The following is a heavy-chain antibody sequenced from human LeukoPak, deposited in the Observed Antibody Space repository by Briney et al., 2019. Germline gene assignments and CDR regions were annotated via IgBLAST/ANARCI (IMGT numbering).Heavy chain of an antibody. D-gene: IGHD3-10*01. CDR3: ARGYHYGSGTYPIDN. V-gene: IGHV1-18*01. J-gene: IGHJ4*02. CDR2: ISGYNGNT. CDR1: GYTFTDYG. Sequence: VASVTVSCTASGYTFTDYGLTWVRQAPGQGLEWMGWISGYNGNTNYAQMIQGRVTMTTDTSTSTAYMEMTSLRSDDTAVYYCARGYHYGSGTYPIDNWGQGTLVTVSS.